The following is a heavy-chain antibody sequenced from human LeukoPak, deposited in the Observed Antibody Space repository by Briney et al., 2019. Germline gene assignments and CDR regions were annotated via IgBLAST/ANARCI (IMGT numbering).Heavy chain of an antibody. D-gene: IGHD3-22*01. Sequence: PGGSLRLSCAASGFTFSSYWMSWVRQAPGKGLEWVANIKQDGSEKYYVDSVKGRFTISRDNAKNSLYLQMNSLRAEDTAVYYCARAYYYDTSATPDYWGQGTLVTVSS. CDR2: IKQDGSEK. CDR3: ARAYYYDTSATPDY. CDR1: GFTFSSYW. V-gene: IGHV3-7*01. J-gene: IGHJ4*02.